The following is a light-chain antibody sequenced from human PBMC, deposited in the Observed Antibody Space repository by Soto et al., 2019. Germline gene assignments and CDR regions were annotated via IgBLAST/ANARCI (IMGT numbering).Light chain of an antibody. CDR3: QQYAGSPRT. CDR1: QSVSNNY. J-gene: IGKJ1*01. Sequence: EIEFTQSPGTLSLSPVERNTLXYMASQSVSNNYLAWYQQKPGQAPRLLIYGASNRATGIPDRFTGSGSGTDFTLTINRVEPEDFAVYFCQQYAGSPRTFGQGTKVDI. CDR2: GAS. V-gene: IGKV3-20*01.